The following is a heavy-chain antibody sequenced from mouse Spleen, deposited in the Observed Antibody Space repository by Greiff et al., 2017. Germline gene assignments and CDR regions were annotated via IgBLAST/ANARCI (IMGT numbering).Heavy chain of an antibody. CDR3: ARGNFRDYYAMDY. J-gene: IGHJ4*01. CDR1: GYTFTSYW. V-gene: IGHV1-64*01. CDR2: IHPNSGST. Sequence: QVQLQQPGAELVKPGASVKLSCKASGYTFTSYWMHWVKQRPGQGLEWIGMIHPNSGSTNYNEKFKSKATLTVDKSSSTAYMQLSSLTSEDSAVYYCARGNFRDYYAMDYWGQGTSVTVSS. D-gene: IGHD2-1*01.